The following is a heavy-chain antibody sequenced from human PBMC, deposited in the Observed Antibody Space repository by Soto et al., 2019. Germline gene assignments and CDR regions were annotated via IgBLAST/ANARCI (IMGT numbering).Heavy chain of an antibody. CDR3: ARGRSFSYDSTPPPMFDP. CDR2: IGTLSDT. V-gene: IGHV3-13*01. J-gene: IGHJ5*02. D-gene: IGHD3-10*01. Sequence: GGSLRLSCAASGFTFSSYAMSWARQAPGKGLEWVSGIGTLSDTFYAASVQGRFTISRQNAKNSVYLQMNSLRAGDTAFYYCARGRSFSYDSTPPPMFDPWGQGTLVTVSS. CDR1: GFTFSSYA.